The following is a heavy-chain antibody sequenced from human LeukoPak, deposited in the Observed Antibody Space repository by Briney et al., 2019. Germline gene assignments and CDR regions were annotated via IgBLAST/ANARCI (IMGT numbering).Heavy chain of an antibody. V-gene: IGHV1-18*01. CDR3: ARVEGYGDYYYYYGMDV. CDR1: GYTFTSYG. Sequence: GASVKVSCKASGYTFTSYGISWVRQAPGQGLEWMGWISAYNGNTNYAQKLQGRVTMTTDTSTSTAYMELRSLRSDDTAVNYCARVEGYGDYYYYYGMDVWGQGTTVTVSS. D-gene: IGHD4-17*01. CDR2: ISAYNGNT. J-gene: IGHJ6*02.